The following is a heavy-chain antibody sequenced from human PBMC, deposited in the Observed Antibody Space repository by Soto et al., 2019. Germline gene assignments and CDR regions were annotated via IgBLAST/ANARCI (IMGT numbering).Heavy chain of an antibody. CDR2: INAGNGKT. CDR1: GYTFSNYA. Sequence: QVQLVQSRAEVKKPGASVKVSCKASGYTFSNYATHWVRQAPGQRLEWMGWINAGNGKTKYSQNFQGRVTITRDTSASTAYMELSSLRSEDTAVYYCANNGDYYYYGMDVWGQGTTVTVSS. J-gene: IGHJ6*02. V-gene: IGHV1-3*01. D-gene: IGHD4-17*01. CDR3: ANNGDYYYYGMDV.